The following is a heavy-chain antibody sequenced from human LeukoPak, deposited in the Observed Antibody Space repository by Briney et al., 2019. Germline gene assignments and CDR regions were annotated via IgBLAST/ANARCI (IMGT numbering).Heavy chain of an antibody. J-gene: IGHJ4*02. Sequence: SETLSLTCTVSGYSISSGYYWGWIRQPPGKGLEWIGSIYHSGSTYYNPSLRSRVTISVDTSKNQFSLKLRSVTAADTAVYYCAREGQRSSDWYGGNYFNSWGQGTLVIVSS. CDR3: AREGQRSSDWYGGNYFNS. V-gene: IGHV4-38-2*02. D-gene: IGHD6-19*01. CDR1: GYSISSGYY. CDR2: IYHSGST.